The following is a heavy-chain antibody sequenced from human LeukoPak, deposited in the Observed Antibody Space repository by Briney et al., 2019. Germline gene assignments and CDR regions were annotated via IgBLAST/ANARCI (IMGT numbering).Heavy chain of an antibody. Sequence: GGSLRLSCAASGFTFSTFAMIWVRQPPGKGLEWISGISGSGDSTYYADSVKGRFTISRDNSKNTLHLQMSSLRVEDTALYYCAVYYYDSSGVTDAFDIWGQGTMVTVSS. D-gene: IGHD3-22*01. J-gene: IGHJ3*02. CDR1: GFTFSTFA. V-gene: IGHV3-23*01. CDR3: AVYYYDSSGVTDAFDI. CDR2: ISGSGDST.